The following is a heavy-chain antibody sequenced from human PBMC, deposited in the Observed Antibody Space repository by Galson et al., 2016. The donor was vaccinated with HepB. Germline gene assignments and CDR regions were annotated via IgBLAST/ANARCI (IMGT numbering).Heavy chain of an antibody. Sequence: SLRLSCAASGFTFSDYYMSWIRQAPGKGLEWISYISGSGRTIYYPDSMRGRFTVSRDNNKNSVYLQLNSLRAEDTALYYCARDVNNWTGDRRLFDLWGQGTLVAVSS. V-gene: IGHV3-11*01. J-gene: IGHJ4*02. D-gene: IGHD1-1*01. CDR2: ISGSGRTI. CDR3: ARDVNNWTGDRRLFDL. CDR1: GFTFSDYY.